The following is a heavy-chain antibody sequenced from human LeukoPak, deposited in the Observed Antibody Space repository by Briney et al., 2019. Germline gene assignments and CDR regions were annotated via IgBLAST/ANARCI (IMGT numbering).Heavy chain of an antibody. V-gene: IGHV4-34*01. Sequence: SETLSLTCAVYGGSFSGYYWSWIRQPPGKGLEWIGEVNHSGSTNYNPSLKSRVTISVDTSKNQFSLKVTSVTAADTAVYYCARKPLGPWGQGTLVTVSS. CDR3: ARKPLGP. D-gene: IGHD3-16*01. CDR2: VNHSGST. J-gene: IGHJ5*02. CDR1: GGSFSGYY.